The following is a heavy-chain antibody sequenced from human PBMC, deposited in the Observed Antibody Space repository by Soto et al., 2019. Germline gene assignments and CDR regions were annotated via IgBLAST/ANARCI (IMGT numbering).Heavy chain of an antibody. CDR1: GYTLTELS. D-gene: IGHD3-3*01. CDR2: FDPEDGET. V-gene: IGHV1-24*01. Sequence: GASVKVSCKVSGYTLTELSMHWVRQAPGKGLEWMGGFDPEDGETIYAQKFQGRVTMTEDTSTDTAYMELSSLRSEDTAVYYCATAYDFWSGYYKRPINWFDPWGQGTLVTVSS. CDR3: ATAYDFWSGYYKRPINWFDP. J-gene: IGHJ5*02.